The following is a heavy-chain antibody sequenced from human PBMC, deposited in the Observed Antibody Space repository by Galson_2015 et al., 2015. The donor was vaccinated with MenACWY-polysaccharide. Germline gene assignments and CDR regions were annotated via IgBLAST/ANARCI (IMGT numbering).Heavy chain of an antibody. Sequence: SLRLSCAASGFSFNTYAMSWVRQAPGKGLEWVSSISGNAVGRYYADSVRGRFTISRDNSENTMFLHLNSLRVEDTAVYYWAKEVYCTARGCVGGGWGAFDVWGQGTTVTVSS. CDR1: GFSFNTYA. CDR3: AKEVYCTARGCVGGGWGAFDV. V-gene: IGHV3-23*01. D-gene: IGHD2-8*02. CDR2: ISGNAVGR. J-gene: IGHJ6*02.